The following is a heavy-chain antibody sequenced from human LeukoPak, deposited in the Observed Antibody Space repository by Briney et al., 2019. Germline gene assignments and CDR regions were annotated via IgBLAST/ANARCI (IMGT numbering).Heavy chain of an antibody. V-gene: IGHV3-9*01. Sequence: SGGSLRLSCAASGFTFDDYAMHWVRQAPGKGLEWVSGISWNSGSVGYADSVKGRFTISRDNSKNTLYLQMNSLRAEDTALYYCAKDAGDYDFLLDYWGQGTLVTVSS. CDR1: GFTFDDYA. D-gene: IGHD3-3*01. J-gene: IGHJ4*02. CDR2: ISWNSGSV. CDR3: AKDAGDYDFLLDY.